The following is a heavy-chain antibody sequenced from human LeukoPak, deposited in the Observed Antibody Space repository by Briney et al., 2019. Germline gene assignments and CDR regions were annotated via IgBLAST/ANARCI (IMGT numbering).Heavy chain of an antibody. CDR1: GFTFSSYE. J-gene: IGHJ3*02. V-gene: IGHV3-48*03. CDR3: AKVRNVATVDDAFDI. CDR2: ISSSGSTI. Sequence: GGSLRLSCAASGFTFSSYEMNWVRQAPGKGLEWVSYISSSGSTIYYADSVKGRFTISRDNAKNSLYLQMNSLRAEDTAVYYCAKVRNVATVDDAFDIWGQGTMVTVSS. D-gene: IGHD4-23*01.